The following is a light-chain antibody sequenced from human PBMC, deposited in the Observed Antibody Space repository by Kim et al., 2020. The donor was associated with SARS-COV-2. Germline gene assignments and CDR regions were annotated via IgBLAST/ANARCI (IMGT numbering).Light chain of an antibody. J-gene: IGLJ2*01. CDR1: KLGDKY. CDR2: QDS. CDR3: QAWDSSTAV. Sequence: VSPGQTASITCAGDKLGDKYACWYQQKPGQSPVLVIYQDSKRTSGIPERFSGSNSGNTATLTISGTQAMDEADYYCQAWDSSTAVFGGGTQLTVL. V-gene: IGLV3-1*01.